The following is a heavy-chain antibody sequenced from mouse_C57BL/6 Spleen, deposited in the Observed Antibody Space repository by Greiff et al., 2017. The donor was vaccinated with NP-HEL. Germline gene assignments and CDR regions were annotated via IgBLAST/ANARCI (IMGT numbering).Heavy chain of an antibody. CDR1: GYTFTDYN. CDR3: ARNYYGSSYEGYFDY. J-gene: IGHJ2*01. Sequence: EVQLQQSGPELVKPGASVKIPCKASGYTFTDYNMDWVKQSHGKSLEWIGDINPNNGGTIYNQKFKGKATLTVDKSSSTAYMELRSLTSEDTAVYYCARNYYGSSYEGYFDYWGQGTTLTVSS. V-gene: IGHV1-18*01. D-gene: IGHD1-1*01. CDR2: INPNNGGT.